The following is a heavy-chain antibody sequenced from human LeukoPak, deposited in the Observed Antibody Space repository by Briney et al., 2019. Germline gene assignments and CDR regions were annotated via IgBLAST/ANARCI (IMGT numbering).Heavy chain of an antibody. Sequence: SETLSLTCTVSGGSTSNSFWSWIRQPAGKGLDWIGRIYTDGSTNSNPSLRSRLTMSLDTSNNQVSLKLTSVTAADTAVYYCARVIAAAGRGAIDYWGQGTLVTVSS. J-gene: IGHJ4*02. CDR1: GGSTSNSF. CDR3: ARVIAAAGRGAIDY. CDR2: IYTDGST. D-gene: IGHD6-13*01. V-gene: IGHV4-4*07.